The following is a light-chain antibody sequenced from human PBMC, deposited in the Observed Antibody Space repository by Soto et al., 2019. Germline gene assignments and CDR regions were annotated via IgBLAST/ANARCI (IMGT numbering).Light chain of an antibody. J-gene: IGLJ1*01. Sequence: QSALTQPASVSGSPGQSITISCTGTSSDVGGYNYVSWYQQHPGKAPKLMIYVVSNRPSGVSNRFSGSKSGNTASLTISGLQAEDEADYYCSSYTSSSTLDVFGTGTKVTVL. CDR3: SSYTSSSTLDV. CDR1: SSDVGGYNY. CDR2: VVS. V-gene: IGLV2-14*01.